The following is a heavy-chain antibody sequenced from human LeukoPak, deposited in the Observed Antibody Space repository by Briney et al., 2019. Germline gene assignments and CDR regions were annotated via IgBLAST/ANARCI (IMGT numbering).Heavy chain of an antibody. V-gene: IGHV4-59*08. Sequence: SETLSLTCTVSGGSISSYYWSWIRQTPGKGLEWIGYIYYSGSTNYNPSLKSRVTISVDTSKNQFSLKLSSVTAADTAVYYCARLTPYYDFWSGYYYNYFDYWGQGTLVTVSS. CDR3: ARLTPYYDFWSGYYYNYFDY. CDR2: IYYSGST. CDR1: GGSISSYY. J-gene: IGHJ4*02. D-gene: IGHD3-3*01.